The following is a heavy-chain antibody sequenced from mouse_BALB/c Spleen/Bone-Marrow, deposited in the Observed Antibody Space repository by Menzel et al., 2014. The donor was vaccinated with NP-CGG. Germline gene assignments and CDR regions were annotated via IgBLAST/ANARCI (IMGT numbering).Heavy chain of an antibody. V-gene: IGHV2-6*02. Sequence: VQLQQSGPGLVAPSQSLSITCTVSGFSLTSYGVHWVRQPPGKGLEWLVVIWSDGSTTYNSALKSRLSISKDNSKSQVFLKMNSLQTDDTAMCYCARNSAGRYGEFAYWGQGTLVTVSA. CDR1: GFSLTSYG. CDR2: IWSDGST. D-gene: IGHD2-14*01. J-gene: IGHJ3*01. CDR3: ARNSAGRYGEFAY.